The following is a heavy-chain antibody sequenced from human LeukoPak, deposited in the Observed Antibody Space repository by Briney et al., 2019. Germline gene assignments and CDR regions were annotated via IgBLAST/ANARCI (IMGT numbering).Heavy chain of an antibody. V-gene: IGHV1-69*06. J-gene: IGHJ3*02. D-gene: IGHD4-17*01. CDR3: ATPHYGDAFDI. CDR1: GGTFSSYA. CDR2: IIPIFGTA. Sequence: ASVKVSCKASGGTFSSYAISWVRQAPGQGLEWMGGIIPIFGTANYAQKFQGRVTITADKPTNTAYMELSSLRSEDTAVYYCATPHYGDAFDIWGQGTMVTVSS.